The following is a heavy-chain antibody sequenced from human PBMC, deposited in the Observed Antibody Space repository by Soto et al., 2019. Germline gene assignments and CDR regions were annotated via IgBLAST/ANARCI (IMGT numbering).Heavy chain of an antibody. Sequence: PGESLKISCKGSGYSFTSYWISWVRQMPGKGLEWMGRIDPSDSYTNYSPSFQGHVTISADKSISTAYLQWSSLKASDTAMYYCAREVVVAVGRGGSPETYYYGSGSHYYYYYYGMDVWGQGTTVTVS. D-gene: IGHD3-10*01. J-gene: IGHJ6*02. CDR2: IDPSDSYT. CDR1: GYSFTSYW. V-gene: IGHV5-10-1*01. CDR3: AREVVVAVGRGGSPETYYYGSGSHYYYYYYGMDV.